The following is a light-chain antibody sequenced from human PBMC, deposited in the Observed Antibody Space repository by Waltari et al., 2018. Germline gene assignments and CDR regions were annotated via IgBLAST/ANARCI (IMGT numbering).Light chain of an antibody. J-gene: IGKJ4*01. V-gene: IGKV1-39*01. Sequence: DIQLTQAPSSLSASVGDRVTITCRAGQTVTTYLNWYQQKPGKAPILLIYGASTLQTGVPSRFSGSGSGTEFTLTISSLQPEDFATYYCQQSYSTLLTFGGGTRV. CDR2: GAS. CDR3: QQSYSTLLT. CDR1: QTVTTY.